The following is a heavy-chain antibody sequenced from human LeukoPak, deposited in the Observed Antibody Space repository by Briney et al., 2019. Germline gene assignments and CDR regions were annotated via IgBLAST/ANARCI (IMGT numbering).Heavy chain of an antibody. J-gene: IGHJ4*02. CDR3: ARVRTNSWYSDS. CDR2: ISDGGAYT. Sequence: PRGSLRLSSAASGFTFNEYYMRWIRPAPGKGLEWVSHISDGGAYTKYADSVKGRFTISRDNAKNSLYLQMNSLTAADTAVYYCARVRTNSWYSDSWGQGTLVTVSS. V-gene: IGHV3-11*06. CDR1: GFTFNEYY. D-gene: IGHD6-13*01.